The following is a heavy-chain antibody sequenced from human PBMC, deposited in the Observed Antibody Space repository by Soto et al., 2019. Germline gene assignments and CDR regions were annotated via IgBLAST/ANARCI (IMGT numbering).Heavy chain of an antibody. CDR2: INDSGST. CDR3: ARGSHKLHSYDSSGFYHYVDY. J-gene: IGHJ4*02. Sequence: SETLSLTCAIYGGSFSDYSWTWIRQPPGKGLEWIGEINDSGSTNYTPSLERRVTISRDTSKNRFSLKLSSVTAADTAVYYCARGSHKLHSYDSSGFYHYVDYWGQGSLVTVSS. D-gene: IGHD3-22*01. CDR1: GGSFSDYS. V-gene: IGHV4-34*01.